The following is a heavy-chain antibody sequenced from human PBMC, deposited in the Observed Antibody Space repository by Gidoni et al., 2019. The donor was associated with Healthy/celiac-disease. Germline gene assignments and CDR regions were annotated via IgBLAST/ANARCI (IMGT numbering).Heavy chain of an antibody. V-gene: IGHV1-69*02. Sequence: QVQLVQSGAEVKKPGSSVKISCKASGGTFSSYTISWVRQAPGQGLEWMGRIIPILGIANYAQKFQGRVTITADKSTSTAYMELSSLRSEDTAVYYCASVAVGATTWDDPVDYWGQGTLVTVSS. D-gene: IGHD1-26*01. J-gene: IGHJ4*02. CDR2: IIPILGIA. CDR3: ASVAVGATTWDDPVDY. CDR1: GGTFSSYT.